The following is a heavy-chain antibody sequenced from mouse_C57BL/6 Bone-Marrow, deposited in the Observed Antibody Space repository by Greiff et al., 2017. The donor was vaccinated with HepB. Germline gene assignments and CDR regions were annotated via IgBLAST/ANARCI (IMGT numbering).Heavy chain of an antibody. D-gene: IGHD2-5*01. J-gene: IGHJ1*03. Sequence: QVQLQQPGAELVKPGASVKLSCKASGYTFTSYWMHWVKQRPGQGLEWIGMIHPNSGSTNYNEKFKSKATLTVDKSSSTAYMQLSSLTSEDSAVYYCARWGTYDSNFYWYFDVWGTGTTVTVSS. CDR1: GYTFTSYW. CDR2: IHPNSGST. V-gene: IGHV1-64*01. CDR3: ARWGTYDSNFYWYFDV.